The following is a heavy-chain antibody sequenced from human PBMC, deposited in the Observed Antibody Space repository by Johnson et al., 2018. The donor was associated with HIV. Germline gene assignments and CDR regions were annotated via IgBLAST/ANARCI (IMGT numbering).Heavy chain of an antibody. CDR3: ARERISGNSGAGALDI. CDR1: GFKFDDNY. J-gene: IGHJ3*02. CDR2: ISSSGGTT. V-gene: IGHV3-11*01. D-gene: IGHD4-23*01. Sequence: QVQLVESGGALVKPGGSLRLSCAASGFKFDDNYMAWIRQSPGKGLEWVSYISSSGGTTHNADSVKGRFAISRNNADNSLYLQMNRLRVEDTALYYCARERISGNSGAGALDIWGQGTMVTVSS.